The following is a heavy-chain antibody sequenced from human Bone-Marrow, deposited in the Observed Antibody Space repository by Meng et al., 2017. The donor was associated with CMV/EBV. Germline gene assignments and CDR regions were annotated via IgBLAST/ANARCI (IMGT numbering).Heavy chain of an antibody. CDR1: GYTFTAHY. CDR3: ARGGRVVPAARVIRGYYGMDV. V-gene: IGHV1-2*02. Sequence: ASVKVSCKASGYTFTAHYFHWVRQAPGQGLEWMGWIHPHRGDTNYAQQFQGRVTMTRNTSISTAYMELSSLRSEDTAVYYCARGGRVVPAARVIRGYYGMDVWGQWNTVNVDS. D-gene: IGHD2-2*01. CDR2: IHPHRGDT. J-gene: IGHJ6*01.